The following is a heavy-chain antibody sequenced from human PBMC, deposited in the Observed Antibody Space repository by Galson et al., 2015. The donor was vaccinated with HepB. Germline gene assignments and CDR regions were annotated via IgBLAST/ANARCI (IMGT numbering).Heavy chain of an antibody. CDR2: ISYDGSNK. Sequence: SLRLSCAASGFTFSSYGMHWVRQAPGKGLEWVAVISYDGSNKYYADSVKGRFTISRDNSKNTLYLQMNSLRAEDTAVYYCAKAADDSSGYEVDYCGQGTLVTVSS. V-gene: IGHV3-30*18. CDR3: AKAADDSSGYEVDY. J-gene: IGHJ4*02. D-gene: IGHD3-22*01. CDR1: GFTFSSYG.